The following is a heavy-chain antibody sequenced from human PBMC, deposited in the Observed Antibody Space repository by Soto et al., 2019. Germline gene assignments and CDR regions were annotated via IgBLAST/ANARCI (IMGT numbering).Heavy chain of an antibody. CDR1: GGTFSSYT. V-gene: IGHV1-69*02. J-gene: IGHJ4*02. CDR2: IIPILGIA. CDR3: ARLRRMIVVEGVY. Sequence: QVQLVQSGAEVKKPGSSVKVSCKASGGTFSSYTISWVRQTPGQGLEWMGRIIPILGIANNAQKFQGRVTITADKSTSTAYMELSSLRSEDTAVYCCARLRRMIVVEGVYWGQGTLVTVSS. D-gene: IGHD3-22*01.